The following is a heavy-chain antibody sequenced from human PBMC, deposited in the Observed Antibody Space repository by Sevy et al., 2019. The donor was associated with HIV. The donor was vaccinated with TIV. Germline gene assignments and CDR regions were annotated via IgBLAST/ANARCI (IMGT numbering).Heavy chain of an antibody. CDR1: GGSITSGDYY. CDR2: IYYSGTT. CDR3: ASYYYDSSGYYNNWFDP. J-gene: IGHJ5*02. Sequence: SETLSLTCTVSGGSITSGDYYWTWIRQSPGKGLEWIGYIYYSGTTYYNQSLKSRVTISVDRSKNQFSLKLSSVTAADTAVYYCASYYYDSSGYYNNWFDPWGQGTLVTVSS. V-gene: IGHV4-30-4*01. D-gene: IGHD3-22*01.